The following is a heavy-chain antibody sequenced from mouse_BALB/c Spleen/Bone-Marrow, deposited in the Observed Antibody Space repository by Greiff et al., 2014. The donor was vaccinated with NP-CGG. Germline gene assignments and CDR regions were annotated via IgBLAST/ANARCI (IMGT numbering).Heavy chain of an antibody. CDR2: IHYSGST. Sequence: VQLQQSGPDLVKPSQSLSLTCTVTGYSITSGYCCHWIRQFPGNKLEWMGYIHYSGSTNYKPSLKSRIYITRDTSKNQFFLQLKSVTTEDTATYYCARSTMITTVDYWGQGTTLTVSS. V-gene: IGHV3-1*02. D-gene: IGHD2-4*01. J-gene: IGHJ2*01. CDR1: GYSITSGYC. CDR3: ARSTMITTVDY.